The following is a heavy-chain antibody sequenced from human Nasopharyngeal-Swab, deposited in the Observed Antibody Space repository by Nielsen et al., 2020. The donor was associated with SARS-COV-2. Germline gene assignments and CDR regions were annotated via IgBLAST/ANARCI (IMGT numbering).Heavy chain of an antibody. CDR2: ISDDSGAK. CDR3: LRGDSRDY. V-gene: IGHV3-21*01. CDR1: GFTFSSYE. J-gene: IGHJ4*02. Sequence: GESLKISCAASGFTFSSYEMNWVRQAPGKGLEWLSSISDDSGAKYHADSVKGRFTISRDNAKNSLFLEMNSLRAEDTAVYYCLRGDSRDYWGPGTLVSVSS. D-gene: IGHD3-22*01.